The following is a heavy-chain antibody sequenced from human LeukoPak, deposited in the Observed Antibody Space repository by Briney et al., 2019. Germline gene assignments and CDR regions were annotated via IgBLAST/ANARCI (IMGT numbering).Heavy chain of an antibody. CDR2: ISYDGSNK. CDR1: GFTFSSYA. J-gene: IGHJ5*02. Sequence: AEGSLRLSCAASGFTFSSYAMHWVRQAPGKGLEWVAVISYDGSNKYYADSVKGRFTISRDNSKNTLYLQMNSLRAEDTAVYYCARGKSGIAAAGTTPDTWGQGTLVTVSS. CDR3: ARGKSGIAAAGTTPDT. V-gene: IGHV3-30-3*01. D-gene: IGHD6-13*01.